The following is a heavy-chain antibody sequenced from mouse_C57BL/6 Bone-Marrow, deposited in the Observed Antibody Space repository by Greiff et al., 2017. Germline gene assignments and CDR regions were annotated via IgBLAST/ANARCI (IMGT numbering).Heavy chain of an antibody. CDR2: ISYDGSN. V-gene: IGHV3-6*01. J-gene: IGHJ3*01. Sequence: EVKLVESGPGLVKPSQSLSLTCSVTGYSITSGYYWNWIRQFPGNKLEWMGYISYDGSNNYNPSLKNRISIPRDTSKNQFFLMLNSLTTEDTATYYCARDYYGSSWGFAYWGQGTLVTVSA. CDR1: GYSITSGYY. CDR3: ARDYYGSSWGFAY. D-gene: IGHD1-1*01.